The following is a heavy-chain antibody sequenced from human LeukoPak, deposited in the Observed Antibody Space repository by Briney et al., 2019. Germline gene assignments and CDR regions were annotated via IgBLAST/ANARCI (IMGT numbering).Heavy chain of an antibody. V-gene: IGHV4-34*01. D-gene: IGHD6-6*01. CDR2: INHSGST. CDR3: ARVSHSSSSWGFYYYYYGMDV. J-gene: IGHJ6*02. CDR1: DGSFSDYY. Sequence: PSEPLSLTCAVYDGSFSDYYWSWIRQPPGKGLEWIGEINHSGSTNYNPSLKSRVTISVDTSKTQFSLKLSSVTAADTAVYYCARVSHSSSSWGFYYYYYGMDVWGQGTTVTVSS.